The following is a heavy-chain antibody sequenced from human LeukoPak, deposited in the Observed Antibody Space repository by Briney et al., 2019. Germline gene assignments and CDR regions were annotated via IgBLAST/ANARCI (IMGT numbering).Heavy chain of an antibody. CDR3: ARDLVYTLFDY. Sequence: GGSLRLSCAASGFTFSDYYMSWIRQAPGKGLEWVSYISSSGCTIYYADSVKGRFTISRDNAKNSLYLQMNSLRAEDTAVYYCARDLVYTLFDYWGQGTLVTVSS. J-gene: IGHJ4*02. D-gene: IGHD3-16*01. CDR1: GFTFSDYY. CDR2: ISSSGCTI. V-gene: IGHV3-11*01.